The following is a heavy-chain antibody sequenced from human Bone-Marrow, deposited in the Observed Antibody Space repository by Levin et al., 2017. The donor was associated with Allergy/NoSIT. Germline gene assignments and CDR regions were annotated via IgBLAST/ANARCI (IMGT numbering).Heavy chain of an antibody. CDR3: ARDTGGFAFDI. CDR1: GGSIRIFY. CDR2: IQNSGRT. D-gene: IGHD1-1*01. Sequence: SQTLSLTFRVSGGSIRIFYWSWIRQPPGKELEWIGYIQNSGRTKYNPSLKSRVTTSVDTSKNQFSLKLTSVTAADTAVYYCARDTGGFAFDIWGQGTLVTVSS. J-gene: IGHJ3*02. V-gene: IGHV4-59*01.